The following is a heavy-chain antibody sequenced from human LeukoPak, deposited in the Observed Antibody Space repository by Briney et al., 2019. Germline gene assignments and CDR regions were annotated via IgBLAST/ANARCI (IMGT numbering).Heavy chain of an antibody. J-gene: IGHJ4*02. V-gene: IGHV4-4*07. CDR2: IYTSGST. CDR3: ARVYYYDSSGYSFDY. D-gene: IGHD3-22*01. CDR1: GVSISSYY. Sequence: PSETLSLTCTVSGVSISSYYWSWIRQPAGKGLEWLGRIYTSGSTNYNPSLKSRVTMSVDTSKNQFSLKLSSVTAADTAVYYCARVYYYDSSGYSFDYWGQGTLVTVSS.